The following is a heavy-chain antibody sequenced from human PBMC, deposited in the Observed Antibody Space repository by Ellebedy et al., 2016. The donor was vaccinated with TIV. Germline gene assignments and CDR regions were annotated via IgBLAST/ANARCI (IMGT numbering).Heavy chain of an antibody. V-gene: IGHV3-30*18. CDR2: ISYDGSNK. D-gene: IGHD5-18*01. CDR1: GFTFSSYG. J-gene: IGHJ4*02. CDR3: AKDGARLAMVFTDRFDY. Sequence: GESLKISXAASGFTFSSYGMHWVRQAPGKGLEWVAVISYDGSNKYYADSVKGRFTISRDNSKNTLYLQMNSLRAEDTAVYYCAKDGARLAMVFTDRFDYWGQGTLVTVSS.